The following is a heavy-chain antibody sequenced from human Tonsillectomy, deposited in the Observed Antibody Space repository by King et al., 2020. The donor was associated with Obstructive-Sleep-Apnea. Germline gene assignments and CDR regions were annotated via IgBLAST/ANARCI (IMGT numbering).Heavy chain of an antibody. Sequence: LVQSGDEMKKPGASVKVSGKASGYTSSIYGMTWVRQAPGQGLEWMGWISGYNGNTNYAQKLQGRVTMTTDTSTNTAYLELRSLRSDDTAVYYCTRSSATETSYYFDKWGQGTLVTVSS. V-gene: IGHV1-18*04. CDR2: ISGYNGNT. CDR1: GYTSSIYG. D-gene: IGHD4-11*01. CDR3: TRSSATETSYYFDK. J-gene: IGHJ4*02.